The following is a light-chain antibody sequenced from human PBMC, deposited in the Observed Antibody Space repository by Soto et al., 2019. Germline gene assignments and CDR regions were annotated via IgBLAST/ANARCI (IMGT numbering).Light chain of an antibody. CDR3: CSYAGSSTYVA. J-gene: IGLJ2*01. V-gene: IGLV2-23*01. CDR1: SSDVGSYNL. CDR2: EGS. Sequence: QSALTQPASVCGSPGQSITISCTGTSSDVGSYNLVSWYQQHPGKAPKLMIYEGSKRPSGVSNRFSGSKSGNTASLTISGLQAEDEADYYCCSYAGSSTYVAFGGGTKVTVL.